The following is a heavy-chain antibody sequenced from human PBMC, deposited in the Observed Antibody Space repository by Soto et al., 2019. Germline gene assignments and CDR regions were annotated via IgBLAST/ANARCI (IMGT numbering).Heavy chain of an antibody. D-gene: IGHD3-9*01. CDR3: ARKPRILTVYSGHFDS. V-gene: IGHV4-39*01. CDR2: IYYSGST. Sequence: QLQLQESGPGLVKPSETLSLTCTVSGGSISSSSYYWGWIRQPPGKGLEWIVSIYYSGSTYYNPSLKSRVTISEDTSKNQFSLKLSSVTAADTAVYYCARKPRILTVYSGHFDSWGQGTLVTVSS. J-gene: IGHJ4*02. CDR1: GGSISSSSYY.